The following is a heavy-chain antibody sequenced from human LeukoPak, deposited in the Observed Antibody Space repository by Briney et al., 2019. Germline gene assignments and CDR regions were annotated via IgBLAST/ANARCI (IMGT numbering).Heavy chain of an antibody. CDR3: SKSAVAGTHYYYYDMDV. J-gene: IGHJ6*02. D-gene: IGHD6-19*01. Sequence: GRSLRLSCAASGFNFGSYGMHWVRQAPGKELEWVAVISYDGSHEYYADSVKGRFTISRDSSRNTLYLQMDSLRPEDTAMYYCSKSAVAGTHYYYYDMDVWGQGTTVTVSS. V-gene: IGHV3-30*18. CDR2: ISYDGSHE. CDR1: GFNFGSYG.